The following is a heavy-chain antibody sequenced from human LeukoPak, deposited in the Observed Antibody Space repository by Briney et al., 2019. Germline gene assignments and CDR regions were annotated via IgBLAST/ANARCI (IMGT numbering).Heavy chain of an antibody. CDR1: GGSITTSNW. J-gene: IGHJ6*03. CDR3: ARSMLRTYYYYMDV. Sequence: SGTLSLTCAVSGGSITTSNWWSWVRQPPGKGLEWIGEMYHSANTNYNPSLKSRVTISVDKSKNQFSLKLSSVTAADTAVYYCARSMLRTYYYYMDVWGKGTTVTVSS. D-gene: IGHD3-10*01. V-gene: IGHV4-4*02. CDR2: MYHSANT.